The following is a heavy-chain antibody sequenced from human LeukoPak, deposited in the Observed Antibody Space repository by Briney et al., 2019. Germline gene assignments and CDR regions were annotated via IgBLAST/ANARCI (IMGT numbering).Heavy chain of an antibody. J-gene: IGHJ4*02. Sequence: GGSLRLSCAASGFTFSSYGMHWVRQAPGKGLEWVSSISSSTSYIYYADSVKGRFTISRDNAKNSLYLQMNSLGAEDTAVYYCARVFGGYCSSTSYCALDCRGQGTLVTDSS. CDR3: ARVFGGYCSSTSYCALDC. V-gene: IGHV3-21*01. CDR2: ISSSTSYI. D-gene: IGHD2-2*01. CDR1: GFTFSSYG.